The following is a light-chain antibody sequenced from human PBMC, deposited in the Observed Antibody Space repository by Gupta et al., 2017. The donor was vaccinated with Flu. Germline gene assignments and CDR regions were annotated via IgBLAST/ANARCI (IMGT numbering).Light chain of an antibody. CDR3: CSYAGSYTWV. J-gene: IGLJ3*02. Sequence: QSALTQPRSVPGSSGHPATIPRTGISSDVGGYNYVSWYQQHPGKAPKLMIYDVSKRPSGVPDRFSGSKSGNTASLTISGLQAEDEADYYCCSYAGSYTWVFGGGTKLTVL. V-gene: IGLV2-11*01. CDR2: DVS. CDR1: SSDVGGYNY.